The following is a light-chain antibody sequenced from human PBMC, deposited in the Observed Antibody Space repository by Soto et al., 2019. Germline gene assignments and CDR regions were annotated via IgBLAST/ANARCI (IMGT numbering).Light chain of an antibody. J-gene: IGKJ4*01. CDR2: GAV. Sequence: DIQMTQSPSSLSASVGDRVTITCRASQTIRDDLNWYQQKLGKAPKLLIFGAVTLETGVPSRFSGRGSGTLFSLTISDLQPDDFATYYCQQSYTFPLTFGGGTKVEIK. V-gene: IGKV1-39*01. CDR3: QQSYTFPLT. CDR1: QTIRDD.